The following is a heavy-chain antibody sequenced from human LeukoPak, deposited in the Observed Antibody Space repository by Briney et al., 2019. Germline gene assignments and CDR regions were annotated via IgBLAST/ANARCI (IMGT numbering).Heavy chain of an antibody. CDR2: IGWNSART. CDR1: ESTFDHA. D-gene: IGHD2-2*01. V-gene: IGHV3-9*01. CDR3: AAPGVPAATYYFDY. J-gene: IGHJ4*02. Sequence: PGGSLRLSCTATESTFDHAMHWVRQTPGKGLEWVSGIGWNSARTGYADSVRGRFTISRDNAKNSLYLQMNSLRAEDTAVYYCAAPGVPAATYYFDYWGQGTLVTVSS.